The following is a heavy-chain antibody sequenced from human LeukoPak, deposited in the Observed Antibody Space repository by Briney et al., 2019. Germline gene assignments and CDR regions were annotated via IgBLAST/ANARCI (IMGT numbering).Heavy chain of an antibody. CDR2: INHSGST. D-gene: IGHD2-2*02. CDR1: GGSFSGYH. V-gene: IGHV4-34*01. Sequence: SETLSLTCAVYGGSFSGYHWSWIRQPPGKGLEWIGEINHSGSTNYNPSLKSRVTISVDTSKNQFSLKLSSVTAADTAVYYCARDCSSTSCYTEGFDYWGQGTLVTVSS. CDR3: ARDCSSTSCYTEGFDY. J-gene: IGHJ4*02.